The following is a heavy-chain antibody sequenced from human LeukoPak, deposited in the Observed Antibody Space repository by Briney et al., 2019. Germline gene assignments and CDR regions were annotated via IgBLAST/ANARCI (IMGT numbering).Heavy chain of an antibody. Sequence: PSETLSLTCAVSGVSISSSNWWHWVRQPPGKGLEWIGEIYHSGSTNYNPSLKSRVTISVDKSKNQFSLKLSSVTAADTAVYYCARGLKGYSSSWHYYYYYYMDVWGKGTTVAVSS. D-gene: IGHD6-13*01. CDR3: ARGLKGYSSSWHYYYYYYMDV. CDR2: IYHSGST. J-gene: IGHJ6*03. CDR1: GVSISSSNW. V-gene: IGHV4-4*02.